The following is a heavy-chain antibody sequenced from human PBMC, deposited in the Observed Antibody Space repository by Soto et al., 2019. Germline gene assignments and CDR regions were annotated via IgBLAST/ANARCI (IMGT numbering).Heavy chain of an antibody. D-gene: IGHD6-19*01. CDR2: IIPIFGTA. Sequence: QVQLVQSGAEVKKPGSSVKVSCKASGGTFSSYAFRWVRQAPGQGLERMGGIIPIFGTANYAQKFQGRVTFTADESTSTAYMERCSLRAEDTAVYYCARELVVAGTLGQFYYYYYGMDVWGQGTTVTVSS. CDR3: ARELVVAGTLGQFYYYYYGMDV. J-gene: IGHJ6*02. CDR1: GGTFSSYA. V-gene: IGHV1-69*12.